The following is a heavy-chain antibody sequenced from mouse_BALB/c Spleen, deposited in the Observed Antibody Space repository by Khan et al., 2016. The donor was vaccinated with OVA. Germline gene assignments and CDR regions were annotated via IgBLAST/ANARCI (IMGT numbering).Heavy chain of an antibody. Sequence: QIQLVQSGPELKKPGETVKISCKASGYTFTDFSMHWVKQAPGKDLKWMGWINTETGEPTYADDFKGRFAFSLETSGSTAFLQITNLKDEDTATYCCARAARATFAYWGQGTLVTVAP. CDR1: GYTFTDFS. CDR2: INTETGEP. V-gene: IGHV9-2-1*01. CDR3: ARAARATFAY. D-gene: IGHD3-1*01. J-gene: IGHJ3*01.